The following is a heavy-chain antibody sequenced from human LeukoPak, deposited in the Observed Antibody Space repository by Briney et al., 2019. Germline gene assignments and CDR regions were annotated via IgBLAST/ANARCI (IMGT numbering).Heavy chain of an antibody. CDR2: IHYSGNT. V-gene: IGHV4-59*08. CDR1: VAFISSYF. J-gene: IGHJ4*02. D-gene: IGHD4-23*01. Sequence: KPSETLSLTCTSSVAFISSYFWSWIRQPPGKRLEWIEYIHYSGNTNYDPSLQSRVTMSFDTSKNQFSLKLSSVTAADMAVYFCARHPGGNSAHRFDYWGQGTLVTVSS. CDR3: ARHPGGNSAHRFDY.